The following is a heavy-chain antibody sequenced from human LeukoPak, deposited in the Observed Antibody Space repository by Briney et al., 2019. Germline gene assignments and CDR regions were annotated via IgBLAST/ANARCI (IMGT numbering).Heavy chain of an antibody. CDR3: ATDVINYDFWSGYDY. D-gene: IGHD3-3*01. J-gene: IGHJ4*02. Sequence: ASVKVSCKVSGYTLTELSMHWVRQAPGEGLEWMGGFDPEDGETIYAQKFQGRVTMTEDTSTDTAYMELSSLRSEDTAVYYCATDVINYDFWSGYDYWGQGTLVTVSS. V-gene: IGHV1-24*01. CDR2: FDPEDGET. CDR1: GYTLTELS.